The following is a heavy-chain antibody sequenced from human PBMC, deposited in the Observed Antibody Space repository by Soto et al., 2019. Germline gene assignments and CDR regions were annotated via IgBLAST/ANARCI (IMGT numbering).Heavy chain of an antibody. CDR2: INPSGGST. V-gene: IGHV1-46*03. Sequence: QVQLVQSGAEVKKPGASVKVSCKASGYTFTSYYMHWVRQAPGQGLEWMGIINPSGGSTSYAQKFQGRVTMTRDTSTSTVYMELSSLRSGDTAVYYCARVPYYDFWSGYSYAFDIWGQGTMVTVSS. D-gene: IGHD3-3*01. J-gene: IGHJ3*02. CDR1: GYTFTSYY. CDR3: ARVPYYDFWSGYSYAFDI.